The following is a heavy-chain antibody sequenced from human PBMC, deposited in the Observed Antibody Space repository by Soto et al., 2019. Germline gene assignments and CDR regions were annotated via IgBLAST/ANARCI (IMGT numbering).Heavy chain of an antibody. CDR3: VTEPSNPNHKPVFDY. J-gene: IGHJ4*01. D-gene: IGHD2-8*01. CDR2: ISRSGDST. Sequence: ASVKVSCKASAYTLINYYIHWVRQAPGQGLEWMGIISRSGDSTTYAQKFQGRVTVTRDTSTSTVYMELSGLRSEDTAVYYCVTEPSNPNHKPVFDYWG. V-gene: IGHV1-46*01. CDR1: AYTLINYY.